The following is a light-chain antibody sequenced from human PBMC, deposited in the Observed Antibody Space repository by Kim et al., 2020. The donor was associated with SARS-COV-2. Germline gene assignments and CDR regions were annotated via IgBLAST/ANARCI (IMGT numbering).Light chain of an antibody. J-gene: IGKJ2*01. CDR2: GSS. CDR3: QQYNNWPLYT. CDR1: RSVSSN. Sequence: VSPGEIATLSCRPSRSVSSNLAWYQQKPGQAPRLLMYGSSTRATGTPARFSGSGSGTEFTLTISSLQSEDFAVYYCQQYNNWPLYTFGQGTKLEI. V-gene: IGKV3-15*01.